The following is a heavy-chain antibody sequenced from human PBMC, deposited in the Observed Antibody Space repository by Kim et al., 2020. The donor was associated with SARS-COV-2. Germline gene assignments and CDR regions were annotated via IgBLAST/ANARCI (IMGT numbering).Heavy chain of an antibody. V-gene: IGHV3-7*01. CDR2: IKQDGSEK. J-gene: IGHJ4*02. Sequence: GGSLRLSCAASGFTFSSYWMSWVRQAPGKGLEWVANIKQDGSEKYYVDSVKGRFTISRDNAKNSLYLQMNSLRAEDTAVYYCARARRGYSYGQDFDYWGQGTLVTVSS. CDR1: GFTFSSYW. CDR3: ARARRGYSYGQDFDY. D-gene: IGHD5-18*01.